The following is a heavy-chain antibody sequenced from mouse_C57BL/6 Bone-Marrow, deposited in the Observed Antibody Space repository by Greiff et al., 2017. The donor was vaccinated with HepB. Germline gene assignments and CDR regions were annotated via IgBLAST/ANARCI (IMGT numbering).Heavy chain of an antibody. D-gene: IGHD4-1*01. Sequence: VHLVESGPGLVQPSQSLSITCTVSGFSLTSYGVHWVRQSPGKGLEWLGVIWRGGSTDYNAAFMSRLSITKDNSKSQVFFKMNSLQADDTAIYYCAKRGNLSGTDAMDYWGQGTSVTVSS. CDR3: AKRGNLSGTDAMDY. J-gene: IGHJ4*01. CDR1: GFSLTSYG. V-gene: IGHV2-5*01. CDR2: IWRGGST.